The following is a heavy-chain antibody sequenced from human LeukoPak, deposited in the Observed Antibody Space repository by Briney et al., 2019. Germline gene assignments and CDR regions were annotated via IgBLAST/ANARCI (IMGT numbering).Heavy chain of an antibody. CDR2: IYTSGST. CDR1: GGSISSYY. J-gene: IGHJ4*02. Sequence: PSEALSLTCTVSGGSISSYYWSWIRQPPGKGLEWIGYIYTSGSTNYNPSLKSRVTISVDTSKNQFSLKLSSVTAADTAVYYCARLGSLRYFDWSHYYFDYWGQGTLVTVSS. CDR3: ARLGSLRYFDWSHYYFDY. V-gene: IGHV4-4*09. D-gene: IGHD3-9*01.